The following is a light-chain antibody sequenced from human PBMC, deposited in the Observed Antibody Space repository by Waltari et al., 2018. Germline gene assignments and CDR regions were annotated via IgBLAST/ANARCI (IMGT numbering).Light chain of an antibody. CDR3: QSFDNMLSGGVV. CDR2: GNN. J-gene: IGLJ2*01. Sequence: QSVLTQPPSVSGTPGQRVTISCSGSTSNIGAGHDVHWYQHLPGTAPKLLIYGNNNGPSGAPDPFSGSKSGTSASLAITGLQADDVADYFCQSFDNMLSGGVVFGGGTKLAVL. CDR1: TSNIGAGHD. V-gene: IGLV1-40*01.